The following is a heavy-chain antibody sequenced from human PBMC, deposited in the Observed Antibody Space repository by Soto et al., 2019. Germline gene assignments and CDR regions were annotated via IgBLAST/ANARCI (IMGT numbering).Heavy chain of an antibody. CDR1: GYIFTLYW. Sequence: LGESLKISCKASGYIFTLYWIGWVRQMPGKGLEWRGIIYPGDSDTRYSPSFQGQVTISADKSISTASLQWSSLKASDTAVYYCARQSPTPGYYYFSYGMDVWGQGTTVTVSS. CDR3: ARQSPTPGYYYFSYGMDV. V-gene: IGHV5-51*01. CDR2: IYPGDSDT. J-gene: IGHJ6*02. D-gene: IGHD4-17*01.